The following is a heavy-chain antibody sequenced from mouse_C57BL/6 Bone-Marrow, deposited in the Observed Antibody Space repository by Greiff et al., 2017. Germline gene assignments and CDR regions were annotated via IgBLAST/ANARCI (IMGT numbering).Heavy chain of an antibody. Sequence: EVQLQQSGTVLARPGASVKMSCTTSGYTFTSSCMHWVNQRPGQGLEWIGSIYPGNSDTSYTQKFTGKAKLTAVPSASTAYMELSSLTTEDSAVSYDDGARGAMDYWGQGTAVTVSS. D-gene: IGHD1-1*01. CDR2: IYPGNSDT. V-gene: IGHV1-5*01. CDR3: DGARGAMDY. J-gene: IGHJ4*01. CDR1: GYTFTSSC.